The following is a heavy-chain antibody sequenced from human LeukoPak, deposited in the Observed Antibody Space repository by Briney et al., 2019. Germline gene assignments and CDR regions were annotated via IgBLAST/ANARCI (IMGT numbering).Heavy chain of an antibody. CDR2: IHRSGSP. J-gene: IGHJ4*02. V-gene: IGHV4-4*02. CDR1: LDSTTSNF. CDR3: ASDGGPYRPLDY. Sequence: SETLSLTCTVSLDSTTSNFWSWVRQPPGKGLEWIGEIHRSGSPNYNPSLQSRVTISIDRSRNQIALELSSVTAADTAVYYCASDGGPYRPLDYSGQGIMVTVSS. D-gene: IGHD3-16*02.